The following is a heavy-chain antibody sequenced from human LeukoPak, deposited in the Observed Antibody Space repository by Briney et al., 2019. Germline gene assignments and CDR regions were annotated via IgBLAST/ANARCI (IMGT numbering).Heavy chain of an antibody. Sequence: ASVKVSCKASGYTFTSYYMHWVRQAPGQGLEWMGIINPSSGSTSYAQKFQGRVTMTRDTSTSTAYMELSRLRSDDTAVYYCASGGYSWNGFGSFDIWGQGTMVTVSS. J-gene: IGHJ3*02. CDR3: ASGGYSWNGFGSFDI. CDR1: GYTFTSYY. D-gene: IGHD1-20*01. CDR2: INPSSGST. V-gene: IGHV1-46*01.